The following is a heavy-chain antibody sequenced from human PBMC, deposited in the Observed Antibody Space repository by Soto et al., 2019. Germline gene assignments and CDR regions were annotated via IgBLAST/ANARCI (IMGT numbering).Heavy chain of an antibody. V-gene: IGHV1-18*01. D-gene: IGHD3-22*01. CDR1: GYTFTSYG. CDR3: AREVYYYDSSGYSWFDP. Sequence: ASVKVSCKASGYTFTSYGISCVRQAPGQGLEWMGWISAYNGNTNYAQKLQGRVTMTTDTSTSTAYMELRSLRSDDTAVYYCAREVYYYDSSGYSWFDPWGQGTLVTVSS. J-gene: IGHJ5*02. CDR2: ISAYNGNT.